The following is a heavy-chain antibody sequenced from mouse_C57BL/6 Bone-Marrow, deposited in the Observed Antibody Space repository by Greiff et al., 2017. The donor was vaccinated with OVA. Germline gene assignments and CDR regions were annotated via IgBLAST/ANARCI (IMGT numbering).Heavy chain of an antibody. CDR3: ARDNYENYFDY. V-gene: IGHV1-69*01. J-gene: IGHJ2*01. CDR1: GYTFTSYW. Sequence: QVQLQQPGAELVMPGASVKLSCKASGYTFTSYWMHWVKQRPGQGLEWIGEIDPSDSYTNYNQKFKGKSTLTVDKSSSTAYMQLNSLTSEDSAVYYCARDNYENYFDYWGPGTTLTVSS. CDR2: IDPSDSYT. D-gene: IGHD2-12*01.